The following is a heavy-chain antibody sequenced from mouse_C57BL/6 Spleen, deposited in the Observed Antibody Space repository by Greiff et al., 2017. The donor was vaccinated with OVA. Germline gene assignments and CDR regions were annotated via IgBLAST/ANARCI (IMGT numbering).Heavy chain of an antibody. J-gene: IGHJ4*01. CDR1: GFTFSDYY. D-gene: IGHD4-1*01. Sequence: DVMLVESEGGLVQPGSSMKLSCTASGFTFSDYYMAWVRQVPEKGLEWVANINYDGSSTYYLDSLKSRFIISRDNAKNILYLQMSSLKSEDTATYYCARALPGAMDYWGQGTSVTVSS. CDR3: ARALPGAMDY. V-gene: IGHV5-16*01. CDR2: INYDGSST.